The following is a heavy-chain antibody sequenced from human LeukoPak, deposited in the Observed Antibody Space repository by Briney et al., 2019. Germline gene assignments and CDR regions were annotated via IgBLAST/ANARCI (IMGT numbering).Heavy chain of an antibody. D-gene: IGHD3-22*01. CDR1: GFTFDDYA. CDR2: IYSGGST. J-gene: IGHJ3*02. Sequence: GGSLRLSRAASGFTFDDYAMHWVRQAPGKGLEWVSVIYSGGSTYYADSVKGRFTISRDNSKNTLYLQMNSLRAEDTAVYYCASDSSGPTDAFDIWGQGTMVTVSS. CDR3: ASDSSGPTDAFDI. V-gene: IGHV3-53*01.